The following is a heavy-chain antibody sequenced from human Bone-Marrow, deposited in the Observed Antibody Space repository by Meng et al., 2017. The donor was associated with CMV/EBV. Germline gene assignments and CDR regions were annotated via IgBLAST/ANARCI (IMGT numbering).Heavy chain of an antibody. CDR1: GFTFSSYA. D-gene: IGHD2-2*01. Sequence: GESLKISCAASGFTFSSYAMSWVRQAPGKGLEWVGFIRSKAYGGTTEYAASVKGRFTISRDDSKSIAYLKMNSLKTEDTAVYYCTRDRPQIVVVPAAMPIGNYYYYYGMDVWGHGTKVTSP. CDR2: IRSKAYGGTT. CDR3: TRDRPQIVVVPAAMPIGNYYYYYGMDV. V-gene: IGHV3-49*04. J-gene: IGHJ6*02.